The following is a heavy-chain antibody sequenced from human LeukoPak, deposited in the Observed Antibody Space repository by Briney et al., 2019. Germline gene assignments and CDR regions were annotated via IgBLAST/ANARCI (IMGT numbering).Heavy chain of an antibody. Sequence: ASVKVSCKASGYTFTSYGISWVRQAPGQGLEWMGWISAYSGNTNYAQKLQGRVTMTTDTSTSTAYMELRSLRSDDTAVYYCARVMVRRFYFDYWGQGTLVTVSS. CDR3: ARVMVRRFYFDY. D-gene: IGHD3-10*01. CDR1: GYTFTSYG. CDR2: ISAYSGNT. J-gene: IGHJ4*02. V-gene: IGHV1-18*01.